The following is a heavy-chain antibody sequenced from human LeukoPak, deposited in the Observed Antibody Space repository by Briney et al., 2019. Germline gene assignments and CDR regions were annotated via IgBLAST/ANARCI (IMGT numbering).Heavy chain of an antibody. CDR1: GYTFTTYG. J-gene: IGHJ4*02. CDR3: ARDRSGSGWFPADY. D-gene: IGHD6-19*01. CDR2: ISVYNGNT. V-gene: IGHV1-18*01. Sequence: GSVKVSCKAPGYTFTTYGITWVRQAPGQGLERMGWISVYNGNTNYAQNLQGRVTMTTDTSTSTAYMELRSLRSDDTAVYYCARDRSGSGWFPADYWGQGTLVTVSS.